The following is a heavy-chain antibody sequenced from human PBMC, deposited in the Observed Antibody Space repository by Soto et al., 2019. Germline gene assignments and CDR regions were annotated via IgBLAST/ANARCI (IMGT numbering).Heavy chain of an antibody. Sequence: QVQLQESGPGLVKPSGTLSLTCAVSSCSISRMSWWSWVRHPPGKGMEWIGGISHSGSTNYNPSLQSRVTISVDKSKNTFSMKLSSVSAADTAVYYCAREFRFVVYDYYSNGLDVWGQGTTVTVSS. V-gene: IGHV4-4*02. D-gene: IGHD2-15*01. J-gene: IGHJ6*02. CDR3: AREFRFVVYDYYSNGLDV. CDR2: ISHSGST. CDR1: SCSISRMSW.